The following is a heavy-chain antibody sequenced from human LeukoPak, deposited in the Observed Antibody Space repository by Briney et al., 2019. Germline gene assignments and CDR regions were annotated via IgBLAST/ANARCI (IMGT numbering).Heavy chain of an antibody. V-gene: IGHV3-20*04. CDR3: ARDSVRSSWYKRGYDAFDI. CDR1: GFKFDDYG. D-gene: IGHD6-13*01. J-gene: IGHJ3*02. CDR2: INWNGDSR. Sequence: GGSLRLPCTASGFKFDDYGMTWVRQAPGKGLEWVSDINWNGDSRGYAHSVRGRFTISRDNSKNTLYLQMNSLRAEDTAVYYCARDSVRSSWYKRGYDAFDIWGQGTMVTVSS.